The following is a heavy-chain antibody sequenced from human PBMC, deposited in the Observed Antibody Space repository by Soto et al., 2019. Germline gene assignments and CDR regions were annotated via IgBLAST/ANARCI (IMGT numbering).Heavy chain of an antibody. CDR2: IIAFSDIV. CDR1: GGTFGIYA. J-gene: IGHJ6*02. Sequence: QVQLVQSGAEVKKPGSSVKVSCKASGGTFGIYAITWVRQAPGQGLEWMGGIIAFSDIVNYTQKLQGRVTITADESTNTSYMDLSGLRSEDTAVYYCARSLYSSSWFHSGNSYYYYGMDVWGQGTTVTVSS. CDR3: ARSLYSSSWFHSGNSYYYYGMDV. D-gene: IGHD6-13*01. V-gene: IGHV1-69*12.